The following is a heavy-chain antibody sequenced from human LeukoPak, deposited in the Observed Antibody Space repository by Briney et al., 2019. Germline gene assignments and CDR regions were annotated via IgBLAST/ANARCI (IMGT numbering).Heavy chain of an antibody. V-gene: IGHV4-34*01. J-gene: IGHJ6*02. CDR2: INHSGST. D-gene: IGHD3-9*01. Sequence: PSETLSLTCAVYGGSFSGYYWSWIRQPPGKGLEWIGEINHSGSTNYNPPLKSRVTISVDTSKNQFPLKLSSVTAADTAVYYCARHLRYFDWLSAPNYYYYYGMDVWGQGTTVTVSS. CDR1: GGSFSGYY. CDR3: ARHLRYFDWLSAPNYYYYYGMDV.